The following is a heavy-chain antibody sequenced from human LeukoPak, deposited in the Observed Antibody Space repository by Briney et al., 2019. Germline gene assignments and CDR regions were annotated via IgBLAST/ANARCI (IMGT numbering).Heavy chain of an antibody. D-gene: IGHD3-22*01. V-gene: IGHV3-74*01. CDR3: ASSYYYDSSGSSDAFDI. J-gene: IGHJ3*02. CDR1: GFTFSSYW. CDR2: INSDGSST. Sequence: GGSLRLSCAASGFTFSSYWMNWVRQAPGKGLVWVSCINSDGSSTTYADSVKGRFTISRDNAKNTLYLQMNSLRAEDTAVYYCASSYYYDSSGSSDAFDIWGQGTMVTVSS.